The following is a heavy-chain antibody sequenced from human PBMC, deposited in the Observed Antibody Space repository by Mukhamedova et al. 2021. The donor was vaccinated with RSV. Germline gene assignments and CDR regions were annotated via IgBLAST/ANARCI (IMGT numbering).Heavy chain of an antibody. D-gene: IGHD4-17*01. Sequence: GYIYYSGSTNYNPSLKSRVTISVDTSKNQFSLKLSSVTAADTAVYYCARDQAGDELFDPWGQGTLVTVSS. J-gene: IGHJ5*02. CDR3: ARDQAGDELFDP. CDR2: IYYSGST. V-gene: IGHV4-59*01.